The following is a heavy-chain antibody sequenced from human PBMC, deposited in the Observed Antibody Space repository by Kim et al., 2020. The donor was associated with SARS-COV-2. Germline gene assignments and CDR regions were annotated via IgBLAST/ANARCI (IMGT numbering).Heavy chain of an antibody. J-gene: IGHJ4*01. CDR1: GYTFTTYA. D-gene: IGHD6-13*01. V-gene: IGHV1-18*01. CDR3: ARVLESEYFGTFDF. Sequence: ASVKVSCKASGYTFTTYAMSWVRRAPGQGLEWMGWISSNTDNPKYSKDLPGRVTMTTDTSTSTAYMQLSSLEADDTAVYYCARVLESEYFGTFDFWG. CDR2: ISSNTDNP.